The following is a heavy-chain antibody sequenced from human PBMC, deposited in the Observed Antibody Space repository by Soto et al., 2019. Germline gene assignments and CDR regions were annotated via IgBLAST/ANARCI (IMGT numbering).Heavy chain of an antibody. CDR3: ARGGAARPDY. Sequence: PGGSLRLSCVASGFTFSSYGMNWVRQAPGKGLEWVSYISSGRVTTNYADSVKGRFTISRDNAKSSLYLQLNSLRDDDTAVYYCARGGAARPDYWGQGALVTVS. D-gene: IGHD2-15*01. CDR2: ISSGRVTT. J-gene: IGHJ4*02. CDR1: GFTFSSYG. V-gene: IGHV3-48*02.